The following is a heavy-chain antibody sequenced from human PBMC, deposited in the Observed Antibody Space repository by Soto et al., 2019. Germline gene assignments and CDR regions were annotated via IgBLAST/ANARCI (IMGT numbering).Heavy chain of an antibody. Sequence: QVQLVQPGAEVKKPGASVKVSCKASGDTFSTYAINWVRQAPGQGLEWMGGIIPMFGTANYAQKFKGRVTITAGESTSTVYSELSSLRSEDTAVYYCARVGPAHYYDSSGYYSPLDYLCQGTLGTVSS. V-gene: IGHV1-69*01. CDR3: ARVGPAHYYDSSGYYSPLDY. J-gene: IGHJ4*02. CDR1: GDTFSTYA. CDR2: IIPMFGTA. D-gene: IGHD3-22*01.